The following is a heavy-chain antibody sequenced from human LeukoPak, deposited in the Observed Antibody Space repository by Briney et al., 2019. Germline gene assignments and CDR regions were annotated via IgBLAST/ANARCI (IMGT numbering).Heavy chain of an antibody. CDR3: ARFRVGPTLGTPFDY. CDR1: GYTFTSYY. CDR2: INPSGGST. D-gene: IGHD1-26*01. Sequence: ASVKVSCKAAGYTFTSYYMHGVRQAPGKGVEGMGVINPSGGSTSYAQKCQGRVTMTRDTSTSTVYMELSSLRSEDTAVYYCARFRVGPTLGTPFDYGGQGTLVTVS. V-gene: IGHV1-46*01. J-gene: IGHJ4*02.